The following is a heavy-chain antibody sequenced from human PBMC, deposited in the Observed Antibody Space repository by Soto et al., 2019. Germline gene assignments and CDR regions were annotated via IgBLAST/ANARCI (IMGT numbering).Heavy chain of an antibody. D-gene: IGHD5-12*01. CDR1: GFSLSTSGVG. Sequence: QITLKESGPTLVKPTQTLTLTCTFSGFSLSTSGVGVGWIRQPPGKALEWLALIYWDGDNRYSPSLKSRLTITKDTSKNQVVLTMTNMDPVDTATYYCAHRGGYGEMHYWGQGTLVTVSS. CDR3: AHRGGYGEMHY. J-gene: IGHJ4*02. V-gene: IGHV2-5*02. CDR2: IYWDGDN.